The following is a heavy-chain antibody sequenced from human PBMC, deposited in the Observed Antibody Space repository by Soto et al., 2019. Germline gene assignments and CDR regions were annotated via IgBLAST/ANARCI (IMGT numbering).Heavy chain of an antibody. CDR3: ARVEGYCSSTSCRNWFDP. J-gene: IGHJ5*02. Sequence: LSLTCAVPGGSISSGGYSWSWIRQPPGKGLEWIGYIYYSGSTYYNPSLKSRVTISVDTSKNQFSLKLSSVTAADPAVYYCARVEGYCSSTSCRNWFDPWGQGTLVTVSS. CDR2: IYYSGST. V-gene: IGHV4-30-4*01. CDR1: GGSISSGGYS. D-gene: IGHD2-2*01.